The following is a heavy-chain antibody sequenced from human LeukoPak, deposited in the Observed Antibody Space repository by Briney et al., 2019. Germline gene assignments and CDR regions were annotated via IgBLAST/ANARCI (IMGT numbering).Heavy chain of an antibody. D-gene: IGHD3-10*01. CDR2: IYSGGST. CDR1: GFTVSSNY. CDR3: ASGSGSYRTPYYYMDV. V-gene: IGHV3-53*01. J-gene: IGHJ6*03. Sequence: AGGSLRLSCVASGFTVSSNYMSWVRQAPGKGLRGASVIYSGGSTYYADSVKGRFTISRDNSKNTLYLQMNSLRAEDTAVYYCASGSGSYRTPYYYMDVWGTGTTVTVSS.